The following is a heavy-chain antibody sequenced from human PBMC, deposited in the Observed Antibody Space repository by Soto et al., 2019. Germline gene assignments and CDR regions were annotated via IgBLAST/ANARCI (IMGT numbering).Heavy chain of an antibody. CDR1: GFTFSRSG. J-gene: IGHJ4*02. CDR2: ISYEGSNK. Sequence: GGSPRLSCPGSGFTFSRSGMHWGRQAPGQGLEWVAVISYEGSNKYYGDSVKGRFSISRDNTKDTLYLQMNSLRAEDTAVYYCAKDHGDYSYFEYWGQGTRVTVTS. V-gene: IGHV3-30*18. D-gene: IGHD4-17*01. CDR3: AKDHGDYSYFEY.